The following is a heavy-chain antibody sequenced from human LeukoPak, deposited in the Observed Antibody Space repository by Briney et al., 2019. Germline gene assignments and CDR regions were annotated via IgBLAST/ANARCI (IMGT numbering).Heavy chain of an antibody. J-gene: IGHJ3*02. Sequence: GGSLRLSRAASGFTFSDYYMSWIRQAPEEGLEWVSYISSSGSTIYYAHSVKGRFTISGDNAKKSLYLQMNSLRAEDTAVYYCARKIGGYNYAAFDIWGQGTMVTVSS. CDR2: ISSSGSTI. CDR1: GFTFSDYY. V-gene: IGHV3-11*04. CDR3: ARKIGGYNYAAFDI. D-gene: IGHD5-24*01.